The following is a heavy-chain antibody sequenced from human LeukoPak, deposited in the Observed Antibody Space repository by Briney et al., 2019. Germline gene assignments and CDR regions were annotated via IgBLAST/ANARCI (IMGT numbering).Heavy chain of an antibody. CDR1: GFSFSSYA. D-gene: IGHD3-22*01. V-gene: IGHV3-23*01. Sequence: LPGGSLRLSCAASGFSFSSYAMSWVRQAPAKGLECVSGISGRGGSTYYADSVKGRFTISRDNSKNTLYLQMNSLRAEDTAVYYCARDFGFSPSSGYSFDYWGQGTLVTVSS. CDR2: ISGRGGST. J-gene: IGHJ4*02. CDR3: ARDFGFSPSSGYSFDY.